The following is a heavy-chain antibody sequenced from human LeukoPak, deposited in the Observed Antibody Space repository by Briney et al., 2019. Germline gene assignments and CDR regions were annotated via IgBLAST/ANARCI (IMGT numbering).Heavy chain of an antibody. Sequence: KTGGSLSLSCAAPGFTLSNAWMTWVRKAPGKGLDWVARIKSKTDGGTTDYAAPVKGRFTISRDDSKNTLYLQMNSLKTEDTAVYYCSTKSYSSGWFWGQGTLVTVSS. CDR3: STKSYSSGWF. V-gene: IGHV3-15*01. CDR1: GFTLSNAW. CDR2: IKSKTDGGTT. D-gene: IGHD6-19*01. J-gene: IGHJ4*02.